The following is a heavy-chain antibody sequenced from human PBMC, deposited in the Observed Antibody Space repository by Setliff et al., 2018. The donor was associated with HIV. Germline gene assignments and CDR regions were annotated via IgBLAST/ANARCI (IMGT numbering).Heavy chain of an antibody. CDR3: SRYYFGSASRNFYQFMDV. CDR1: GDSTSSYY. Sequence: SETLSLTCPVSGDSTSSYYWSWIRQPPGKGLEWIGYIHVSGITDYNPSLKGRVTISIDTTKNQFSLRLTSVTAADTAVYYCSRYYFGSASRNFYQFMDVWGKGTTVTVSS. V-gene: IGHV4-4*09. J-gene: IGHJ6*03. D-gene: IGHD3-10*01. CDR2: IHVSGIT.